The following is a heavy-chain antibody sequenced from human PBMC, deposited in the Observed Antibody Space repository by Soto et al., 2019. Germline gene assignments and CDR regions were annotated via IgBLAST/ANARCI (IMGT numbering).Heavy chain of an antibody. J-gene: IGHJ5*02. CDR2: IYHSGST. CDR1: GGSISSSNW. CDR3: ARDRYSSGWYRYNWFDP. D-gene: IGHD6-19*01. V-gene: IGHV4-4*02. Sequence: QVQLQASGPGLVKPSGTLTLTCAVSGGSISSSNWWSWVRQHPGKGLEWNGEIYHSGSTNYNPSLKSRVTISVDKSKNQFSLKLSDVTAADTDVYYCARDRYSSGWYRYNWFDPWCQGTLVTVSS.